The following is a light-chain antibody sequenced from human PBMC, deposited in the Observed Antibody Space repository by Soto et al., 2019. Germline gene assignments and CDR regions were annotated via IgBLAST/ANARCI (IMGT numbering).Light chain of an antibody. CDR1: QSVSTNF. CDR3: QQYGRTSWT. V-gene: IGKV3-20*01. CDR2: GAS. Sequence: VLMQSPGSLSLSPGERATLSCRTSQSVSTNFFAWYQQKPGQAPRLLIYGASTRATGIPDRFSGSGSGTDFTLIISRLEPEDFAVYYCQQYGRTSWTFGQGTKVDIK. J-gene: IGKJ1*01.